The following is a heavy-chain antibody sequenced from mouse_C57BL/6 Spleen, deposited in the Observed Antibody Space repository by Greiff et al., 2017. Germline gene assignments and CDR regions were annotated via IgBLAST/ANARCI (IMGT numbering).Heavy chain of an antibody. CDR2: IHPNSGST. Sequence: QVQLQQPGAALVKPGASVKLSCKASGYTFTSYWMHWVKQRPGQGLEWIGMIHPNSGSTNYNEKFKSKATLTVDKSSSTAYMQLSSLTSEDSAVYYCARKITTVAFDYWGQGTTLTVSS. D-gene: IGHD1-1*01. J-gene: IGHJ2*01. CDR1: GYTFTSYW. CDR3: ARKITTVAFDY. V-gene: IGHV1-64*01.